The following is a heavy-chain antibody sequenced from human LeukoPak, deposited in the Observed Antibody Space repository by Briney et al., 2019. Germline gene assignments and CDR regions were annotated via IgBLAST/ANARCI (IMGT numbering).Heavy chain of an antibody. D-gene: IGHD4-11*01. J-gene: IGHJ3*02. CDR3: ARINYRAFSI. Sequence: GGSLRLSCAASGFTVSSYGMTWVRQAPGKGLEWVSLIYGDGSTYYADSVKGRVTISRDNSKNTVFLQMNSLRAEDTALYYCARINYRAFSIWGQGTMVTVSS. CDR2: IYGDGST. V-gene: IGHV3-66*01. CDR1: GFTVSSYG.